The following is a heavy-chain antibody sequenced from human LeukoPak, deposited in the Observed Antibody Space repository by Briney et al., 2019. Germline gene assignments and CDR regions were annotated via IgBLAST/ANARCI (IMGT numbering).Heavy chain of an antibody. CDR2: IYHSGST. D-gene: IGHD3-22*01. J-gene: IGHJ4*02. Sequence: SGTLSLTCAVSGGSISSSNWWSWVRQPPGKGLEWIGEIYHSGSTNYNPSLKSRVTISVDKSKNQFSLKLSSVTAADTAVYYCARWGGDSSGYSFDYWGQGTLVTVSS. CDR3: ARWGGDSSGYSFDY. V-gene: IGHV4-4*02. CDR1: GGSISSSNW.